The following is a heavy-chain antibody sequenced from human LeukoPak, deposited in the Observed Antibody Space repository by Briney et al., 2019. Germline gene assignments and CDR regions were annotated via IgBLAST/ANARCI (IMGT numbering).Heavy chain of an antibody. CDR3: ATRSVGVDSSGYPFDY. J-gene: IGHJ4*02. Sequence: ASVNVSCKVSGYTLTELSMHWVRQAPGKGLEWMGGFDPEDGETIYAQKFQGRVTTTEDTSTDTAYMELSSLRSEDTAVYYCATRSVGVDSSGYPFDYWGQGTLVTVSS. D-gene: IGHD3-22*01. CDR2: FDPEDGET. CDR1: GYTLTELS. V-gene: IGHV1-24*01.